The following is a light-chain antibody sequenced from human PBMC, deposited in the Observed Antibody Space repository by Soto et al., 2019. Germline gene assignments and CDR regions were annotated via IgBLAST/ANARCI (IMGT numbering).Light chain of an antibody. CDR1: QAISTY. CDR3: QQLNSYPS. CDR2: AAS. Sequence: DIHLTQSPSFVSAPVGDRVTITCRASQAISTYLAWYQQKPGKAPKLLIYAASTLQSGVPLRFSGSGSGTEFTLTISSLQPEDFATYYCQQLNSYPSFGGGTKVDIK. J-gene: IGKJ4*01. V-gene: IGKV1-9*01.